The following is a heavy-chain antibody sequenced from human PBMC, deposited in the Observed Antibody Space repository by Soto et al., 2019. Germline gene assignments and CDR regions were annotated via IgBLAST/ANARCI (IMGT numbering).Heavy chain of an antibody. D-gene: IGHD3-22*01. CDR3: ARAVSYDSSGYYFDY. Sequence: SETLSLTCAVYGGSFSGYYWSWIRQPPGKGLEWIGEINHSGSTNYNPSLKSRVTISVDTSKNQFSLKLSSVTAADTAVYYCARAVSYDSSGYYFDYWGQGTLVTVSS. J-gene: IGHJ4*02. CDR1: GGSFSGYY. CDR2: INHSGST. V-gene: IGHV4-34*01.